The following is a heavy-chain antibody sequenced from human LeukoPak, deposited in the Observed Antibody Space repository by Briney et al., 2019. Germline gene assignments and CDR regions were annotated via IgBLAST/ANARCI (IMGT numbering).Heavy chain of an antibody. J-gene: IGHJ3*02. CDR2: IYYSGST. V-gene: IGHV4-59*08. CDR1: GGSISNSY. CDR3: VRRGIAARGAFDI. Sequence: SETLSLTCTVSGGSISNSYWGWVRQPPGKGLEWIGYIYYSGSTNYSPSLKSRVTISVDMSKNQFSLKLSSVTAADTAVYYCVRRGIAARGAFDIWGQGTMLTVSS. D-gene: IGHD6-6*01.